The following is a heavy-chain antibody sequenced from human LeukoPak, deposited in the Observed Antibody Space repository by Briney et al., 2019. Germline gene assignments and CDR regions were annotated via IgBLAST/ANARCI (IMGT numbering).Heavy chain of an antibody. CDR1: GFTFSRYN. CDR2: ISTSSSYI. J-gene: IGHJ4*02. D-gene: IGHD5-24*01. CDR3: ARDLAEMATSN. V-gene: IGHV3-21*06. Sequence: GGSLRLSCAASGFTFSRYNMNWVRQAPGKGLEWVSSISTSSSYIYYADSVKGRFIISRDNAKNSLYLQMNSLRAEDTAVYYCARDLAEMATSNWGQGTLVTVSS.